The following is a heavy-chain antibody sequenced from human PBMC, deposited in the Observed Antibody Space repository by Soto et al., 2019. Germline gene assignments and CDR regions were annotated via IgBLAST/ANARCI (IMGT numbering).Heavy chain of an antibody. CDR2: IYYSGST. J-gene: IGHJ5*02. Sequence: SETLSLTCTVSGGSISSGDYYRSWIRQPPGKGLEWIGYIYYSGSTYYNPSLKSRVTISVDTSKNQFSLKLSSVTAADTVVYYCARVFRLGPARRIGPNWFDPWGQGTLVTVSS. V-gene: IGHV4-30-4*01. D-gene: IGHD2-2*01. CDR3: ARVFRLGPARRIGPNWFDP. CDR1: GGSISSGDYY.